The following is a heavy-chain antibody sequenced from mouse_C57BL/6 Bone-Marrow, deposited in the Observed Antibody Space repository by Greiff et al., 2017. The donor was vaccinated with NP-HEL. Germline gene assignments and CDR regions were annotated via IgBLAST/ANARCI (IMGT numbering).Heavy chain of an antibody. D-gene: IGHD1-1*01. CDR1: GYAFSSSW. V-gene: IGHV1-82*01. J-gene: IGHJ4*01. CDR3: ARPTVVDYYAMDY. CDR2: IYPGDGDT. Sequence: VQLQQSGPELVKPGASVKISCKASGYAFSSSWMNWVKQRPGKGLEWIGRIYPGDGDTNYNGKFKGKATLTADKSSSTAYMQLSSLTSEDSAVYFCARPTVVDYYAMDYWGQGTSVTVSS.